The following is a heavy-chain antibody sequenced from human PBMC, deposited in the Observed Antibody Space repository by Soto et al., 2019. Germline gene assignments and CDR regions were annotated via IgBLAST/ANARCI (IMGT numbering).Heavy chain of an antibody. CDR3: AGLPYCGGDCYPIFDY. V-gene: IGHV4-59*01. Sequence: TSETPSLTCTVSGGSISSYYWSWIRQPPGKGLEWIGYIYYSGSTNYNPSLKSRVTISVDTSKNQFSLKLSSVTAADTAVYYCAGLPYCGGDCYPIFDYWGQGTLVTVSS. J-gene: IGHJ4*02. CDR1: GGSISSYY. CDR2: IYYSGST. D-gene: IGHD2-21*02.